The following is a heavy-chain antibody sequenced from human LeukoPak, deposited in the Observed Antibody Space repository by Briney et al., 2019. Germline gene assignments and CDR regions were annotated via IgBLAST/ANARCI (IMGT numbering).Heavy chain of an antibody. CDR2: INSAGSST. Sequence: GGSLRLSCAASGLTFSRYWMHWVRQPPGKGLVWVSRINSAGSSTSYADSVRGRFTISRDNAKNMLYLQMNSLRAEDTALYYCARAIAAAADEENAFDIWGQGTMVTVSS. V-gene: IGHV3-74*01. CDR1: GLTFSRYW. J-gene: IGHJ3*02. D-gene: IGHD6-13*01. CDR3: ARAIAAAADEENAFDI.